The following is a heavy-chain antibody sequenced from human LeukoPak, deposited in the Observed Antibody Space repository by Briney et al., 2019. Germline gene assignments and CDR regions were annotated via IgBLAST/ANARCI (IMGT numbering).Heavy chain of an antibody. CDR2: ISSSSSYI. Sequence: GGSLRLSCAASGFTFSSYWMSWVRQAPGKGLEWVSSISSSSSYIYYADSVKGRFTISRDNAKNSLYLQMNSLRAEDTAVYYCARDDRMELDYWGQGTLVTVSS. V-gene: IGHV3-21*01. D-gene: IGHD1-26*01. CDR3: ARDDRMELDY. J-gene: IGHJ4*02. CDR1: GFTFSSYW.